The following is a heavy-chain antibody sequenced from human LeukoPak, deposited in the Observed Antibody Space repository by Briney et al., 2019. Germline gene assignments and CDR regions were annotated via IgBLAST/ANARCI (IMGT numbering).Heavy chain of an antibody. Sequence: ASVKVSCKASGYTFTSYDINWVRQATGQGLEWMGWMNPNSGNTGYAQKFQGRVTITRNTSISTAYMELSSLRSEDTAVYYCARDVVGRAYCSGTACFPDYYGMDVWGQGTTVTVSS. V-gene: IGHV1-8*03. CDR3: ARDVVGRAYCSGTACFPDYYGMDV. D-gene: IGHD2-15*01. CDR1: GYTFTSYD. J-gene: IGHJ6*02. CDR2: MNPNSGNT.